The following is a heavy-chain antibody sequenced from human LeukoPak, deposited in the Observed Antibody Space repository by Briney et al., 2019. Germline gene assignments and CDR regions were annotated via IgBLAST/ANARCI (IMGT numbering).Heavy chain of an antibody. V-gene: IGHV1-18*01. CDR1: GYIFTSYG. CDR3: ARDRTEYCSSTSCRYTLFDP. J-gene: IGHJ5*02. Sequence: GASVKVSCKASGYIFTSYGISWVRQAPGQGLEWMGWISAYNGNTNYAQKLQGRVTMTTDTSTSTAYMELRSLRSDDTAVYYCARDRTEYCSSTSCRYTLFDPWGQGTLVTVSS. CDR2: ISAYNGNT. D-gene: IGHD2-2*01.